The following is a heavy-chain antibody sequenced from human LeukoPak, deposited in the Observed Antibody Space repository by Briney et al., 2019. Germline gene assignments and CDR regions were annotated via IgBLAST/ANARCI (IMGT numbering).Heavy chain of an antibody. V-gene: IGHV3-53*01. J-gene: IGHJ6*04. D-gene: IGHD3-16*01. CDR2: IYSGGST. CDR1: GFTVSSNY. Sequence: GGPLRLSCAVSGFTVSSNYMSWVRRAPGKGLEWVSVIYSGGSTYYADSVKGRFTISRENSKNTLYLQMNSLRAEYTAVYYCSGGAEGMDVWGKGTTVTVSS. CDR3: SGGAEGMDV.